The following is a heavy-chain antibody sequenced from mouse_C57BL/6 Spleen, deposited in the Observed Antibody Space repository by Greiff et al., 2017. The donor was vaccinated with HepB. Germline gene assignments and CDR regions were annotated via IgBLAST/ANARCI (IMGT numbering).Heavy chain of an antibody. CDR2: IDPANGNT. D-gene: IGHD1-1*01. Sequence: VQLKQSVAELVRPGASVKLSCTASGFNIKNTYMHWVKQRPEQGLEWIGRIDPANGNTKYAPKFQGKAPITADTSSNTAYLQLSSLTSEDTAIYYCARITTIVADYFDYWGQGTTLTVSS. CDR3: ARITTIVADYFDY. J-gene: IGHJ2*01. V-gene: IGHV14-3*01. CDR1: GFNIKNTY.